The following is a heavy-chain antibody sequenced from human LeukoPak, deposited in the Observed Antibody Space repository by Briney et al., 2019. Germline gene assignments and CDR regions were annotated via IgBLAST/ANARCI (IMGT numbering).Heavy chain of an antibody. CDR2: IYYSGST. CDR1: GGSISSSSYY. V-gene: IGHV4-39*07. CDR3: ASVEMATTNWYFDL. J-gene: IGHJ2*01. Sequence: PSETLSLTCTVSGGSISSSSYYWGWIRQPPGKGLEWIGSIYYSGSTYYNPSLKSRVTISVDTSKNQFSLKLSSVTAADTAVYYCASVEMATTNWYFDLWGRGTLVTVSS. D-gene: IGHD5-24*01.